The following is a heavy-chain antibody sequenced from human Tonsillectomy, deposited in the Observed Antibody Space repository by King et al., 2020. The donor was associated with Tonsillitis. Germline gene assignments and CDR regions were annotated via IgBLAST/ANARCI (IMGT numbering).Heavy chain of an antibody. J-gene: IGHJ2*01. CDR3: ASNINSDCSGGSCYSYWFFDL. D-gene: IGHD2-15*01. V-gene: IGHV3-21*01. Sequence: VQLVESGGGLVKPGGSLRLSCAASRFIFSTYNMNWVRQAPGKGLEWVSSISSGSSYIYYADSVKGRFTISRDNAKNSLYLQMNSLRAEDTAVYYCASNINSDCSGGSCYSYWFFDLWGRGTLVTVSS. CDR2: ISSGSSYI. CDR1: RFIFSTYN.